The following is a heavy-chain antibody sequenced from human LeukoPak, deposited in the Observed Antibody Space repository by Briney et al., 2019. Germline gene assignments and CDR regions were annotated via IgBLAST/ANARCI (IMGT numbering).Heavy chain of an antibody. CDR1: GGSISSSNW. CDR2: IYHSGST. V-gene: IGHV4-4*02. D-gene: IGHD2-15*01. Sequence: SETLSLTCAVSGGSISSSNWWSWVRQPPGKGLEWIGEIYHSGSTNYNPSLKSRVTISVDKSKNQFSLKLSSVTAADTAVYYCARAEIGYCSGGSCYQDAFDIWGQGTMVTVSS. CDR3: ARAEIGYCSGGSCYQDAFDI. J-gene: IGHJ3*02.